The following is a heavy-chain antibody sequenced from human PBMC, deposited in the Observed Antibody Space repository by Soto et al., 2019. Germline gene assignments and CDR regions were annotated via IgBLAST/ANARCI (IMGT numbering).Heavy chain of an antibody. V-gene: IGHV4-30-2*01. D-gene: IGHD3-10*01. CDR2: IYHSGST. CDR1: GGSISSGGYS. J-gene: IGHJ6*02. CDR3: ARATVVRGVIPYGMDV. Sequence: SKTLSLTCAVSGGSISSGGYSWSWIRQPPGKGLEWIGYIYHSGSTYYNPSLKSRVTISVDRSKNQFSLKLSSVTAADTAVYYCARATVVRGVIPYGMDVWGQGTTVTVSS.